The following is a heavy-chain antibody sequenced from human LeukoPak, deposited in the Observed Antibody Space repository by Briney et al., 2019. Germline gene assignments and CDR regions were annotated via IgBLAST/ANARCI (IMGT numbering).Heavy chain of an antibody. CDR3: ARESYSSGYSIDY. CDR1: GGTFSSYA. Sequence: SVKVSCTASGGTFSSYAISWVRQAPGQGLEWMGEIIPIFGTANYAQKFQGRVTITTDESTSTAYMELSSLRSEDTAVYYCARESYSSGYSIDYWGQGTLVTVSS. V-gene: IGHV1-69*05. CDR2: IIPIFGTA. D-gene: IGHD3-22*01. J-gene: IGHJ4*02.